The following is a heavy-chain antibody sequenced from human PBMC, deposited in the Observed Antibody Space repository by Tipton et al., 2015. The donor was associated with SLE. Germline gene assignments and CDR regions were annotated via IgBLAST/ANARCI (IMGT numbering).Heavy chain of an antibody. Sequence: AVSGLTFRTYWMNWVRQAPGKGLEWVGLIRTTAYGGTTEYAASMKDRFTISRDDSKSIAYLQMNGLKTEDTAVYYCTRMTCSGGTCPDDHWGQGTLVTVSS. V-gene: IGHV3-49*02. CDR2: IRTTAYGGTT. CDR1: GLTFRTYW. CDR3: TRMTCSGGTCPDDH. J-gene: IGHJ4*02. D-gene: IGHD2-15*01.